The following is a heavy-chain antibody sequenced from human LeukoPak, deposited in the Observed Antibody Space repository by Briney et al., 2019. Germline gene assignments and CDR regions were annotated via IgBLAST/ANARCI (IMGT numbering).Heavy chain of an antibody. Sequence: GGSLRLSCAASGFTFSSYWMHWVRQAPGKGLVWVSRINSDGSSTSYADSVKGRFTISRDNSKNTLYLQMNSLRAEDTAVYYCARCLRLGFGELFDYWGQGTLVTVSS. CDR2: INSDGSST. J-gene: IGHJ4*02. D-gene: IGHD3-10*01. V-gene: IGHV3-74*01. CDR1: GFTFSSYW. CDR3: ARCLRLGFGELFDY.